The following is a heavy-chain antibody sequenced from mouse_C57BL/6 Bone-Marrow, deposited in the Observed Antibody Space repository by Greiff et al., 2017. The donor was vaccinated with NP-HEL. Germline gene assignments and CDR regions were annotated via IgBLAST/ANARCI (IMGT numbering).Heavy chain of an antibody. Sequence: VKLQESGPGLVQPSQSLSITCTVSGFSLTSYGVHWVRQSPGKGLEWLGVIWRGGSTDDNAAFMSRLSITKDNSKSQVFFKMNSLQADDTAIYYCAKNYDGYPAWFAYWGQGTLVTVSA. J-gene: IGHJ3*01. D-gene: IGHD2-3*01. CDR3: AKNYDGYPAWFAY. CDR2: IWRGGST. CDR1: GFSLTSYG. V-gene: IGHV2-5*01.